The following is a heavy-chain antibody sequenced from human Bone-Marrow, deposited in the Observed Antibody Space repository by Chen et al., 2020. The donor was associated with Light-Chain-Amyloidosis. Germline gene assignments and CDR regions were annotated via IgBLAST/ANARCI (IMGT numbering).Heavy chain of an antibody. J-gene: IGHJ6*02. CDR1: GYTFPGYH. Sequence: QVQLVQSGAEVKKPGASVKVSCEASGYTFPGYHTHWVRQAPGQGLAWMGWINPNSDSTIYAQKFQGRVTMTRDTSISTVYMELSRLRSDDTAVYYCARGLHCSNTNCYLEFYYNAMDVWGQGTTVTVSS. V-gene: IGHV1-2*02. D-gene: IGHD2-2*01. CDR3: ARGLHCSNTNCYLEFYYNAMDV. CDR2: INPNSDST.